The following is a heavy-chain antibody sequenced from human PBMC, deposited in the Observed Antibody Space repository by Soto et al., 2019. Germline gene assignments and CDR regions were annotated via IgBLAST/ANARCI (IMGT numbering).Heavy chain of an antibody. Sequence: SETLSLTCSVSGGSISSYYWRWIRQPPGKGLEWIGYIYYSGSTNYNPSLKSRVTISVDTSKNQFSLKLSSVTAADTAVYYCARDLGYSYGLSSYYMDVSGTGPTVTVSS. CDR1: GGSISSYY. V-gene: IGHV4-59*01. CDR2: IYYSGST. J-gene: IGHJ6*03. CDR3: ARDLGYSYGLSSYYMDV. D-gene: IGHD5-18*01.